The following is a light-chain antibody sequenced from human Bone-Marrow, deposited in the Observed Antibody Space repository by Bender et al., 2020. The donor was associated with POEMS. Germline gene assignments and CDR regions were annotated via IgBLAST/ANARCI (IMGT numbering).Light chain of an antibody. CDR2: DVT. CDR1: SSDVGGYNY. V-gene: IGLV2-14*01. J-gene: IGLJ2*01. CDR3: CSYSGTTTLRGHVV. Sequence: QSALTQPASVSGSPGQSITISCTGTSSDVGGYNYVSWYQQYPGKAPKLMLYDVTNRPSGVSNRFSGSKSGNTASLTISGLQADDEADYYCCSYSGTTTLRGHVVFGGGTKLTVL.